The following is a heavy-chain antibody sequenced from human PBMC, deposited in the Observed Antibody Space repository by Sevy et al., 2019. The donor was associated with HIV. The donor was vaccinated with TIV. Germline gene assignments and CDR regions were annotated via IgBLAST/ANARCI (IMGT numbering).Heavy chain of an antibody. D-gene: IGHD3-10*01. V-gene: IGHV3-30*18. CDR2: ISYDGSNK. CDR1: GFTFSSYG. J-gene: IGHJ4*02. Sequence: GGSLRLSCAASGFTFSSYGMHWVRQAPGKGLEWVAVISYDGSNKYYADSVKGRFTISRDNSKNTLYLQMNSLGAEDTAVYYCAKDGGSGSPPHPIDYWGQGTLVTVSS. CDR3: AKDGGSGSPPHPIDY.